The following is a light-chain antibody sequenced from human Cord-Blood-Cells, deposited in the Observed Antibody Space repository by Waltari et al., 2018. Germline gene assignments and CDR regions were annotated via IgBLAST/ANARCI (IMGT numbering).Light chain of an antibody. Sequence: EIVITQSPATLSVSPGERAPPSCRASQSVSSNLAWYQQKPGQAPRLLIYGASTRATGIPARFSGSGSGTEFTLTISSLQSEDFAVYYCQQYNNWPRTFGQGTKVEIK. CDR3: QQYNNWPRT. CDR1: QSVSSN. J-gene: IGKJ1*01. CDR2: GAS. V-gene: IGKV3-15*01.